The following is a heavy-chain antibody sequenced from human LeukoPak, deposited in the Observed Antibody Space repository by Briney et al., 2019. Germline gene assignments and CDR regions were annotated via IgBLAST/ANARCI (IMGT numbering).Heavy chain of an antibody. CDR2: INPSGGST. CDR3: ARDTAVTTEIGPYYFDY. CDR1: GYTFTSYY. Sequence: ASVKVSCKASGYTFTSYYMHWVRQAPGQGLEWMGIINPSGGSTSYAQKFQGRVTMTRDTSTSTVYMELSSLRSEDMAVYYCARDTAVTTEIGPYYFDYWGQGTLVTVSS. D-gene: IGHD4-17*01. V-gene: IGHV1-46*01. J-gene: IGHJ4*02.